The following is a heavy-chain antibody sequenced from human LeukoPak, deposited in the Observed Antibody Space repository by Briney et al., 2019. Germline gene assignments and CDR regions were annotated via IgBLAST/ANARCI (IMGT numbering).Heavy chain of an antibody. Sequence: SETLSLTCAVYGGSFSGYYWSWIRQPPGKGLEWIGEINHGGSTNYNPSLKSRVTISVDTSKNQFSLKLSAVTAADTAVYYCARGARLFYGDYGYPKRRFNWFDTWGQGTLVTVSS. CDR3: ARGARLFYGDYGYPKRRFNWFDT. V-gene: IGHV4-34*01. CDR2: INHGGST. CDR1: GGSFSGYY. D-gene: IGHD4-17*01. J-gene: IGHJ5*02.